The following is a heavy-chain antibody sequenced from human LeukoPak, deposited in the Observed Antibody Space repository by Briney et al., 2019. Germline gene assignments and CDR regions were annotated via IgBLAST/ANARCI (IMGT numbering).Heavy chain of an antibody. J-gene: IGHJ3*02. CDR1: GGSISSGGYY. D-gene: IGHD3-3*01. Sequence: PSETLSLTCTVSGGSISSGGYYWSWIRQHPGKGLEWIGNIYYSGSTYYNPSLKSRVTISVDMSKNQFSLKLSSLTAADTAVYFCARVAFWSGYPGRDAFDIWGQGTMVTVSS. CDR3: ARVAFWSGYPGRDAFDI. V-gene: IGHV4-31*03. CDR2: IYYSGST.